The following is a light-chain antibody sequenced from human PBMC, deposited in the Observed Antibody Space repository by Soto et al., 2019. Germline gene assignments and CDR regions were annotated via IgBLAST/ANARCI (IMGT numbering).Light chain of an antibody. J-gene: IGLJ1*01. CDR2: KGT. Sequence: QSALAQPASVSGSPGQSITISCTGTDSDVGAYDSVSWYRQHPHKAPQLIIYKGTQRPSGVSNRISGATSGNAASLTISGLQADDEADYHCCSYANEYFYVFGTGTKVTVL. CDR1: DSDVGAYDS. CDR3: CSYANEYFYV. V-gene: IGLV2-23*01.